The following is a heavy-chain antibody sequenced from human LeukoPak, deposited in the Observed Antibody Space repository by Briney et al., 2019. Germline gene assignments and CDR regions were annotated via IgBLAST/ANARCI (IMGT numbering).Heavy chain of an antibody. Sequence: SETLSLTYAVYGGSFSGYYWSWIRQPPGKGLEWIGEINHSGSTNYNPSLKSRVTISVDTSKNQFSLKLSSVTAADTAVYYCARIVAARPRSMDVWGKGTTVTVSS. D-gene: IGHD6-6*01. J-gene: IGHJ6*03. CDR1: GGSFSGYY. CDR2: INHSGST. CDR3: ARIVAARPRSMDV. V-gene: IGHV4-34*01.